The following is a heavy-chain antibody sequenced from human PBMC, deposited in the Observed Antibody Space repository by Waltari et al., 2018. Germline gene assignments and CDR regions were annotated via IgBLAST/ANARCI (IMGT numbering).Heavy chain of an antibody. D-gene: IGHD6-19*01. V-gene: IGHV3-23*03. J-gene: IGHJ4*02. CDR2: IYSGGST. Sequence: EVQLLESGGGLVQPGGSLSLSCAASGFTFSSYAMSWVRQAPGKGLEWVSVIYSGGSTYYADSVKGRFTISRDNSKNTLYLQMNSLRAEDTAVYYCAMTVAGRADYWGQGTLVTVSS. CDR3: AMTVAGRADY. CDR1: GFTFSSYA.